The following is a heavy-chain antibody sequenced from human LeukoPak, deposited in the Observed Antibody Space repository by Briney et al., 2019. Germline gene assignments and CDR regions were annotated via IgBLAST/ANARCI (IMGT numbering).Heavy chain of an antibody. CDR1: GGSITSHF. D-gene: IGHD3-16*01. CDR2: VSKSGST. J-gene: IGHJ3*01. V-gene: IGHV4-4*08. CDR3: ARDDYAVFDAFDV. Sequence: SETLSLTCTVSGGSITSHFWTWIRQAPGKGLEWVGYVSKSGSTNYNPSLQSRITISVDTSKNQFFLKLTSMTAADTAVYFCARDDYAVFDAFDVWGQGTVVTVSS.